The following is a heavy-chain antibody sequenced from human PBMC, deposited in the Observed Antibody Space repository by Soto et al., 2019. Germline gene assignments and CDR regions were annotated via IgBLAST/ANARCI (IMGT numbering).Heavy chain of an antibody. CDR1: GFTFSSNW. J-gene: IGHJ4*02. CDR2: IYHSGST. Sequence: GSLRLSCAVSGFTFSSNWWSWVRQPPGKGLEWIGEIYHSGSTNYNPSLKSRVTISVDKSKNQFSLKLSSVTAADTAVYYCAREAAAGEYFDYWGQGTLVTVSS. D-gene: IGHD6-13*01. V-gene: IGHV4-4*02. CDR3: AREAAAGEYFDY.